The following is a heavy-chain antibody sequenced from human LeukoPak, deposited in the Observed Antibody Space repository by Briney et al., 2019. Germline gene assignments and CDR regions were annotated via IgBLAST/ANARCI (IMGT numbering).Heavy chain of an antibody. V-gene: IGHV5-51*01. Sequence: GESLKISCKGSGYSFTSYWIGWVRPLPGKGLEWMGVIYPGDSDTRYSPSFQGQVTISADKSISSAYLQWSSLKASDTAMYYCARSYGSSPGSFEYRGQGTLVTVSS. CDR1: GYSFTSYW. CDR3: ARSYGSSPGSFEY. CDR2: IYPGDSDT. D-gene: IGHD1-26*01. J-gene: IGHJ4*02.